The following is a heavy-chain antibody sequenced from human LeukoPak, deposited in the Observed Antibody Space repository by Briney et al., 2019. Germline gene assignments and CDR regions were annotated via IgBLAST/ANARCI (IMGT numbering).Heavy chain of an antibody. Sequence: GGSLRLSCAASGFTVSSNYMSWVRQAPGKGLGWVSVIYSGGSTYYGDSVKGRFTISRDNSKNTLYLQMNSLRAEDTAVYYCARGLKYSTGWYYFDYWGQGTLVTVSS. CDR2: IYSGGST. J-gene: IGHJ4*02. V-gene: IGHV3-53*01. CDR3: ARGLKYSTGWYYFDY. D-gene: IGHD6-19*01. CDR1: GFTVSSNY.